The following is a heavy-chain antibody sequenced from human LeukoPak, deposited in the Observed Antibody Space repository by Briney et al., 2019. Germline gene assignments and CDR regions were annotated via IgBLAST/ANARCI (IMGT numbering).Heavy chain of an antibody. CDR2: IYYSGST. J-gene: IGHJ6*04. CDR3: ARMGDCSSTSCTPRYYYYGMDV. Sequence: PSETLSLTCTVSGGSISSYYWSWIRQPPGKGLEWIGYIYYSGSTNYNPSPKSRVTISVDTSKNQFSLKLSSVTAADTAVYYCARMGDCSSTSCTPRYYYYGMDVWGKGTTVTVSS. CDR1: GGSISSYY. D-gene: IGHD2-2*01. V-gene: IGHV4-59*01.